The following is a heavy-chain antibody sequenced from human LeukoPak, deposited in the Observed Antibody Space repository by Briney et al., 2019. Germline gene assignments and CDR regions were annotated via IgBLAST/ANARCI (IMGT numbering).Heavy chain of an antibody. J-gene: IGHJ3*02. CDR3: AKDELVVPAARCAFDI. CDR2: ISSSSSTI. V-gene: IGHV3-48*01. Sequence: GGSLRLSCAASGFTVSSNYMSWARQAPGKGLEWVSYISSSSSTIYYADSVKGRFTISRDNAKNSLYLQMNSLRAEDTAVYYCAKDELVVPAARCAFDIWGQGTMVTVSS. CDR1: GFTVSSNY. D-gene: IGHD2-2*01.